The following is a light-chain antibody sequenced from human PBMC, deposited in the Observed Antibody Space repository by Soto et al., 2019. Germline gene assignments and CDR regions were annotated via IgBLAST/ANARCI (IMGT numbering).Light chain of an antibody. CDR3: HQRSNWRDT. CDR2: QTS. V-gene: IGKV3-11*01. CDR1: QYINTR. J-gene: IGKJ5*01. Sequence: EIVLTQSPTPLSSFPVDRVTLSCGASQYINTRLAWYQHRPGQAPRLLIYQTSNRATGIPARFSGSGSGTDFTLTIISLEAEDFAVYYRHQRSNWRDTFAQGTRLET.